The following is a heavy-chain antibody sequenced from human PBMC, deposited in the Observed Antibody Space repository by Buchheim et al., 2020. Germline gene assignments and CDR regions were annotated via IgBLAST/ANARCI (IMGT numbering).Heavy chain of an antibody. V-gene: IGHV3-21*01. Sequence: EVQLVESGGGLVKPGGSLRLSCAASGFTFSSYSMNWVRQAPGKGLEWVASISSSSSYIHYADSVKGRFTISRDNAKNSLYLQMNNLRAEDTAVYYCARDPLLWFGELLPESGGYGMDVWGQGTT. J-gene: IGHJ6*02. CDR2: ISSSSSYI. CDR3: ARDPLLWFGELLPESGGYGMDV. CDR1: GFTFSSYS. D-gene: IGHD3-10*01.